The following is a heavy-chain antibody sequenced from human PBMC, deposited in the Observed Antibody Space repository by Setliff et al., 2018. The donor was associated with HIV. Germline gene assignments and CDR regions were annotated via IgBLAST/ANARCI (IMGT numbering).Heavy chain of an antibody. CDR3: ARVLYISGWYGPVVKALDM. J-gene: IGHJ3*02. CDR1: GFSFSSYW. V-gene: IGHV3-74*01. Sequence: PGGSLRLSCAASGFSFSSYWMYWVRQAPGKGLVWVSRINRDGSYTIYADSVEGRFTISRDNAKNTLYLQMNSLGAEDTAMYYCARVLYISGWYGPVVKALDMWGQGTMVTVSS. D-gene: IGHD6-19*01. CDR2: INRDGSYT.